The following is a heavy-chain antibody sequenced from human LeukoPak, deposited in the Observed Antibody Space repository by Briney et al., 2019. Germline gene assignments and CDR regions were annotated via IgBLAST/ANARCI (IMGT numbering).Heavy chain of an antibody. V-gene: IGHV4-59*01. CDR2: IYYSGNT. Sequence: PSETLSLTCTVSGDSIGSYSWNWIRQPPGKGLEWIGYIYYSGNTNYNPSLKSRVTISVDTSKNQFSLKLSSVTAADTAVYYCARDFYDTSTYYYVDAFDIWGQGTTVTVSS. J-gene: IGHJ3*02. CDR1: GDSIGSYS. D-gene: IGHD3-22*01. CDR3: ARDFYDTSTYYYVDAFDI.